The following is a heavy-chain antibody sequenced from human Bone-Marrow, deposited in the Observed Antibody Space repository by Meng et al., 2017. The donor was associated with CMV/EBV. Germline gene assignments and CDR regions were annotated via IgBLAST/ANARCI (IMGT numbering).Heavy chain of an antibody. D-gene: IGHD2-2*01. CDR3: ARGSIGYCSSTSCYLRTFSVMDV. Sequence: SVKVSCKTSGGTFSSYAISWVRQAPGQGLQWMGGIIPIFGTANYAQKFQGRVTITTDESTSTAYMELSSLRSEDTAVYYCARGSIGYCSSTSCYLRTFSVMDVWGQGNTVTGSS. CDR2: IIPIFGTA. J-gene: IGHJ6*01. CDR1: GGTFSSYA. V-gene: IGHV1-69*05.